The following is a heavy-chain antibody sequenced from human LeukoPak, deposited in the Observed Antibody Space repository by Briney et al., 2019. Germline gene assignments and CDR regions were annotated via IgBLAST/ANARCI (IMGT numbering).Heavy chain of an antibody. V-gene: IGHV4-59*01. J-gene: IGHJ6*02. CDR3: ARTLTSYYYGSGTSLDV. D-gene: IGHD3-10*01. Sequence: PSETLSLTCTVSGGSISSYYWSWIRQPPGKGLEWIGYIYYSGSTNYNPSLKSRVTISVDTSKNQFSLKLSSVTAADTAVYYCARTLTSYYYGSGTSLDVWGQGTTVTVSS. CDR1: GGSISSYY. CDR2: IYYSGST.